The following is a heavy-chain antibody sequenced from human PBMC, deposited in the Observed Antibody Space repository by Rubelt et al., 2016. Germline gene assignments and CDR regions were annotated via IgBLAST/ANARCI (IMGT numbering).Heavy chain of an antibody. CDR2: IYYSGST. Sequence: GSIYYSGSTYYNPSLKSRVTISVDTSKNQFSLKLSSVTAADTAVYYCAQRRRCTNGVCKYFQHWGQGTLVTVSS. V-gene: IGHV4-39*01. D-gene: IGHD2-8*01. J-gene: IGHJ1*01. CDR3: AQRRRCTNGVCKYFQH.